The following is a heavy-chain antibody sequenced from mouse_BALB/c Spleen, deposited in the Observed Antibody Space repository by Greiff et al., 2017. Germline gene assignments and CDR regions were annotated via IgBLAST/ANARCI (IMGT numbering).Heavy chain of an antibody. CDR1: GFTFSSYT. J-gene: IGHJ4*01. CDR2: ISNGGGST. D-gene: IGHD3-1*01. V-gene: IGHV5-12-2*01. CDR3: ARQLGLLYAMDY. Sequence: EVKVVESGGGLVQPGGSLKLSCAASGFTFSSYTMSWVRQTPEKRLEWVAYISNGGGSTYYPDTVKGRFTISRDNAKNTLYLQMSSLKSEDTAMYYCARQLGLLYAMDYWGQGTSVTVSS.